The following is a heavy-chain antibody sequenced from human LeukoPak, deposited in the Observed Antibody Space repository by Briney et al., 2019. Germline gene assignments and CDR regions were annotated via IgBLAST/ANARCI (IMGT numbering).Heavy chain of an antibody. CDR2: ISETGRP. D-gene: IGHD3-16*01. CDR1: GGSISSYN. CDR3: ARQDALGKYPPPYYMDV. Sequence: SETLSLTCTVSGGSISSYNWNWIRPPPGKGLEWIGYISETGRPYYNSSLEKRVTLSLDTSKNQISLNLRSATVADTAVYYCARQDALGKYPPPYYMDVWGKGTTVIVS. V-gene: IGHV4-59*08. J-gene: IGHJ6*03.